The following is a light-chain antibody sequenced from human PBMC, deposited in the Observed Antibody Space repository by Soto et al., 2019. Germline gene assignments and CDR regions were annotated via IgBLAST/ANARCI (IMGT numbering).Light chain of an antibody. CDR3: QQYNNWPPTWT. Sequence: EIVMTQSPATLSVSPGERATLSCRASQSVSSNLAWYQQKPGQAPRLLIYGASTRATGIPARFSGSGSGTEFTLTISSLQSEDFADYYCQQYNNWPPTWTFGQGTKV. V-gene: IGKV3-15*01. CDR2: GAS. J-gene: IGKJ1*01. CDR1: QSVSSN.